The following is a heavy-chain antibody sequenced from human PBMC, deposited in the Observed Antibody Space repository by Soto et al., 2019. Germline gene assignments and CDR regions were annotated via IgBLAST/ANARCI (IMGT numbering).Heavy chain of an antibody. Sequence: SVKVSCKASGGTFSSYAISWVRQAPGQGLEWMGGIIPIFGTANYAQKFQGRVTITADESTSTAYMELSSLRSEDTAVYYCATAMGATHYYYYGMDVWGQGTTVTVSS. CDR3: ATAMGATHYYYYGMDV. CDR1: GGTFSSYA. V-gene: IGHV1-69*13. D-gene: IGHD1-26*01. CDR2: IIPIFGTA. J-gene: IGHJ6*02.